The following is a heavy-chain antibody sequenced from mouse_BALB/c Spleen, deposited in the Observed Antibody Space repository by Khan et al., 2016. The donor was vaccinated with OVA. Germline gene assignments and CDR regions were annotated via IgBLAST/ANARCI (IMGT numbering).Heavy chain of an antibody. CDR2: ISPGSGDT. Sequence: QVQLQQSGAELARPGASVKLSCKASGYTFTDYYINWVKQRTGQGLEWIGEISPGSGDTYYNERFKGKATLTAEKYPSKAYMQLSSLTSEASAVYFWARRNYFGYTFAYWGQGTLVTVSA. D-gene: IGHD1-2*01. J-gene: IGHJ3*01. CDR1: GYTFTDYY. CDR3: ARRNYFGYTFAY. V-gene: IGHV1-77*01.